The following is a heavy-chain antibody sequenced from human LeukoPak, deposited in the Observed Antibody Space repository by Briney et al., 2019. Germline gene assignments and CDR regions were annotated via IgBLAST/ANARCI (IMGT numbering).Heavy chain of an antibody. D-gene: IGHD3-3*01. CDR2: INPNSGGT. Sequence: GASVKVSCKASGYTFTGYYMHWVRQAPGQGLEWMGWINPNSGGTNYAQKFQGRVTMTRDTSISTAYMELSRLRSDDTAVYYCARDLVVPYYDFWSEDRYYFDYWGQGTLVTVSS. CDR3: ARDLVVPYYDFWSEDRYYFDY. J-gene: IGHJ4*02. V-gene: IGHV1-2*02. CDR1: GYTFTGYY.